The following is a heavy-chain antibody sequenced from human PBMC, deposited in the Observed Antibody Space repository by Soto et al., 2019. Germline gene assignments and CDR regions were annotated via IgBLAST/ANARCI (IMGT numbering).Heavy chain of an antibody. CDR3: TRHLADTAMPYYYYGMDV. D-gene: IGHD5-18*01. CDR1: GFTFSGSA. Sequence: HPVGSLRLSCAASGFTFSGSAMHWVRQASGKGLEWVGRIRSKANSYATAYAASVKGRLTISRDDSKNTAYLQMNSLKTEDTAVYYCTRHLADTAMPYYYYGMDVWGQGTTVTVSS. J-gene: IGHJ6*02. V-gene: IGHV3-73*01. CDR2: IRSKANSYAT.